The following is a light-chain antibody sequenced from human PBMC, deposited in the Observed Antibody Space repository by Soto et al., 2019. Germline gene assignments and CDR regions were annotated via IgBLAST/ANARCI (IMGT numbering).Light chain of an antibody. CDR2: AAS. CDR3: QQSYSTLFT. V-gene: IGKV1-39*01. CDR1: QTIIRY. J-gene: IGKJ3*01. Sequence: DIQITQSQSSLSSALGDRVTITCRSIQTIIRYLNCYQQKPGRAPKLLIYAASSLQSGDPSRFSCSGSGTEFTLTISSLQPEDFATYYCQQSYSTLFTFGPGTKVEIK.